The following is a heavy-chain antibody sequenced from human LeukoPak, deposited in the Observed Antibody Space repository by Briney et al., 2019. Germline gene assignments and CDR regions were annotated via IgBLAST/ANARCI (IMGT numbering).Heavy chain of an antibody. V-gene: IGHV3-30*18. Sequence: PPAGSMRLSCAASGFTFSSYGMYWVRQAPGKGLEWVAVISYDGANKYYADSVKGRFTISRDNSKNTLYLQMNSLRAEDTAVYYCAKGRYKYGFHAFDIWGQGTMVTVSS. CDR2: ISYDGANK. CDR3: AKGRYKYGFHAFDI. D-gene: IGHD5-18*01. CDR1: GFTFSSYG. J-gene: IGHJ3*02.